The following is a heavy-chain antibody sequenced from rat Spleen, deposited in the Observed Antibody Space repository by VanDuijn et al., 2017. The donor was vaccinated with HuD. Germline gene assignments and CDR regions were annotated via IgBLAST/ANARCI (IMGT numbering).Heavy chain of an antibody. CDR2: IKAKSNNYAT. CDR1: GFTFSTAW. CDR3: ARGGPRYVDC. Sequence: EVQVLESGGGLVQPGNSLKLSCATSGFTFSTAWMYWYRQFPEKRLEWVARIKAKSNNYATDYTESVKGRFTISRDDSKSSIYLQMNNLKEEDTAIYYCARGGPRYVDCWGQGVMVTVSS. J-gene: IGHJ2*01. V-gene: IGHV6-6*01. D-gene: IGHD3-1*01.